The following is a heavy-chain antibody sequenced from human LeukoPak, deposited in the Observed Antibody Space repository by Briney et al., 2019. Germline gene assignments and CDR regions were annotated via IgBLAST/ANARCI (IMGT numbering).Heavy chain of an antibody. V-gene: IGHV5-51*01. Sequence: GESLNISCQCSGNSSPRDWIAWVRQPPGKGLEWMGIIHHSDSNNVYNPFLQAQVTISADSSITSTYLQWDSLKASGTAMYYCASLTYYDPTHYFDYGGQGTLVSVSS. CDR3: ASLTYYDPTHYFDY. J-gene: IGHJ4*02. CDR2: IHHSDSNN. D-gene: IGHD3-22*01. CDR1: GNSSPRDW.